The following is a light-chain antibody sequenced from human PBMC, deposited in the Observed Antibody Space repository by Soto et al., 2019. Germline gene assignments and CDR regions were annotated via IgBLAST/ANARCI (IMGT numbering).Light chain of an antibody. Sequence: DVLMTQPPLSLSVAPGQPASISCKSSQSLLHITGETFLFWYLQKPGQSPQLLIYEVSTRVSGVPDRFSGSGSETDFTLETSRVETDDVGIYYCMQSTQLPPTFGQGTRLEIK. CDR3: MQSTQLPPT. V-gene: IGKV2D-29*02. CDR2: EVS. CDR1: QSLLHITGETF. J-gene: IGKJ5*01.